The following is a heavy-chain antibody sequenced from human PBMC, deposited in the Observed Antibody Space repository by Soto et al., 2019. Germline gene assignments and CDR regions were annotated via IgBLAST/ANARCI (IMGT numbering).Heavy chain of an antibody. CDR2: IYYSGST. V-gene: IGHV4-59*01. CDR1: GGYISSYY. CDR3: ATRYYCTNGVCHDAFDI. Sequence: PSETMSLTCTVAGGYISSYYWSWIRQHPGKGLEWIGYIYYSGSTNYNPSLKSRVTISVDTSKNQFSLKLSSVTAADTAVYYCATRYYCTNGVCHDAFDIWVHGTMVTVSS. J-gene: IGHJ3*02. D-gene: IGHD2-8*01.